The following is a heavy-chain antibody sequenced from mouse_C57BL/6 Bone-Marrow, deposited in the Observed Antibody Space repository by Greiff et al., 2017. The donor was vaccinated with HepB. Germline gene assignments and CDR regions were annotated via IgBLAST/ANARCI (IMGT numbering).Heavy chain of an antibody. J-gene: IGHJ1*03. Sequence: EVQLQESGGDLVKPGGSLKLSCAASGFTFSSYGMSWVRQTPDKRLEWVATISSGGSYTYYPDSVKGRFTISRDNAKNTLYLQMSSLKSEDTVMYYCARPSWDDWYFDVWGTGTTVTVSS. V-gene: IGHV5-6*01. CDR1: GFTFSSYG. CDR2: ISSGGSYT. CDR3: ARPSWDDWYFDV. D-gene: IGHD4-1*01.